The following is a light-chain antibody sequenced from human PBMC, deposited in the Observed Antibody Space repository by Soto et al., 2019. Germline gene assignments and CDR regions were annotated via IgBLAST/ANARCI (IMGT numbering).Light chain of an antibody. CDR2: AAS. CDR3: QQFKTYPFT. Sequence: DVQLTQSPSFLSASVGDRVSITCRASQAISYFLGWYQQKSGKAPKLLISAASTLQIGVPSRFSGSGSGTEFTLTISSLQPEDFASYYCQQFKTYPFTFGQGTRLEIK. V-gene: IGKV1-9*01. CDR1: QAISYF. J-gene: IGKJ5*01.